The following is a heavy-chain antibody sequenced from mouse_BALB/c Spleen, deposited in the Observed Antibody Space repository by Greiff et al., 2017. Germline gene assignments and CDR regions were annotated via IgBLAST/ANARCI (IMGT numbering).Heavy chain of an antibody. CDR2: IWAGGST. Sequence: QVQLQQSGPGLVAPSQSLSITCTVSGFSLTSYGVHWVRQPPGKGLEWLGVIWAGGSTNYNSALMSRLSISKDNSKSQVFLKMNSLQTDDTATYYCARDYYDYKRGAMDYWGQGTSVTVSS. CDR3: ARDYYDYKRGAMDY. CDR1: GFSLTSYG. J-gene: IGHJ4*01. D-gene: IGHD2-4*01. V-gene: IGHV2-9*02.